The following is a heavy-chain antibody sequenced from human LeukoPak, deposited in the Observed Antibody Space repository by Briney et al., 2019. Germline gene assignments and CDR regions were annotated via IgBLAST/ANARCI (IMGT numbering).Heavy chain of an antibody. D-gene: IGHD5-12*01. J-gene: IGHJ6*04. CDR2: ISGSGGST. Sequence: GGSLRLSCAASGFTFSSYGMSWVRKAPGKGLEWVSAISGSGGSTYYADSVKGRFTISRDNSKNTLYLQMNSLRAEDTAVYYCARDRSGYDYGVLLDVWGKGTTVTVSS. CDR1: GFTFSSYG. V-gene: IGHV3-23*01. CDR3: ARDRSGYDYGVLLDV.